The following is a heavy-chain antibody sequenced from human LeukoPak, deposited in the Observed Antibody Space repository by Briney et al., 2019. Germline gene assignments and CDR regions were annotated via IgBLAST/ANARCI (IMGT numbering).Heavy chain of an antibody. Sequence: PGGSLRLSCAASGFTFSSYGMHWVRQAPGKGLEWIGYIYYSGSTNYNPSLKSRVTISVDTSKNQFSLKLSSVTAADTAVYYCARHEAYYDILTGYYEAYYFDYWGQGTLVTVSS. CDR1: GFTFSSYG. D-gene: IGHD3-9*01. V-gene: IGHV4-59*08. J-gene: IGHJ4*02. CDR3: ARHEAYYDILTGYYEAYYFDY. CDR2: IYYSGST.